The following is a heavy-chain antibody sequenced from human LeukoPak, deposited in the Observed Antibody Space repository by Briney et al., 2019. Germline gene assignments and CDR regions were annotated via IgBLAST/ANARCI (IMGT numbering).Heavy chain of an antibody. J-gene: IGHJ5*02. CDR3: ARDRSTTTGHWFDP. D-gene: IGHD5/OR15-5a*01. Sequence: ASVKVSCKASGGTFSSYAISWVRQAPGQGLECMGGIIPIFGTANYAQKFQGRVTITADESTSTAYMELSSLRSEDTAVYYCARDRSTTTGHWFDPWGQGTLVTVSS. V-gene: IGHV1-69*13. CDR2: IIPIFGTA. CDR1: GGTFSSYA.